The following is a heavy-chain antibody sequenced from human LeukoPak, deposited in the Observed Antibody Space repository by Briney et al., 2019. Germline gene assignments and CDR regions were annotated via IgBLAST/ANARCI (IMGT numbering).Heavy chain of an antibody. CDR1: GFTFSSYG. D-gene: IGHD3-3*01. Sequence: GGSLRLSCAASGFTFSSYGMHWVRQAPGKGLEWVAVISYDGSNKYYADSVKGRFTISRDNSKNTLYLQMNSLRAEDTAVYYCAKDDKGRYDFWSGYYYGYFDYWGQGTLVTVSS. CDR2: ISYDGSNK. V-gene: IGHV3-30*18. CDR3: AKDDKGRYDFWSGYYYGYFDY. J-gene: IGHJ4*02.